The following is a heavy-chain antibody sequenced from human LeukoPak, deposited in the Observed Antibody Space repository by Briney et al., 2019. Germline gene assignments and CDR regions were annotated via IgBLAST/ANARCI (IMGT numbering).Heavy chain of an antibody. J-gene: IGHJ4*02. CDR2: ISDSDGYT. D-gene: IGHD5-18*01. CDR3: AKRNKGGYSYGPIDY. V-gene: IGHV3-23*01. CDR1: GFTFSTYA. Sequence: PGGSLRLSCAASGFTFSTYAMNWGRQAPGKGLEWVSAISDSDGYTYYADSVKGRFTISRDNSKNTLYLQMNNLRVEDTAVYYCAKRNKGGYSYGPIDYWGQGTLVTVSS.